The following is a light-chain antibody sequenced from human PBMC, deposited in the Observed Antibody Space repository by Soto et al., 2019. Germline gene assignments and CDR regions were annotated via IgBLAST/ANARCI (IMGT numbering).Light chain of an antibody. CDR3: QQDGSSPYT. V-gene: IGKV3-20*01. CDR1: QIVSSRY. J-gene: IGKJ2*01. Sequence: ETVLTHSPGTLYLSPGERATLSCRASQIVSSRYLAWYQHQPGQAPRPLISRASSRATGLQDRFSGSGSGTDFTHTIRRLEPEEFAVYDCQQDGSSPYTFGRGLKLEIK. CDR2: RAS.